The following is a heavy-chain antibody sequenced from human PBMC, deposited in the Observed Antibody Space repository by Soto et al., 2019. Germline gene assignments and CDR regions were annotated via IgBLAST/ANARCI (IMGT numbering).Heavy chain of an antibody. D-gene: IGHD3-3*01. V-gene: IGHV4-30-4*01. CDR3: ARDVTILDSDWFDP. CDR2: VHYSGGT. CDR1: GGSISTGDYY. Sequence: SETLSLTCTVSGGSISTGDYYWSWIRQPPGKGLQWIGYVHYSGGTSYNPPLKSRVTISVDTSKNQFSLRLSSVTAADTAVYYCARDVTILDSDWFDPWGQGTLVTVSS. J-gene: IGHJ5*02.